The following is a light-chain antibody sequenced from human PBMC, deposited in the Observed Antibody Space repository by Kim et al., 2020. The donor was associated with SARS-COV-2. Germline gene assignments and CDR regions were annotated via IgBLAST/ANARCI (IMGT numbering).Light chain of an antibody. Sequence: VALGQTATIPCGGNNIENKNVQWYHQRPGQAPVLVMYRDKKRPSGIPERLSGSNSGNTATLTISRVEAGDEGDYYCQVWDSRTVVFGGGTQLTVL. CDR3: QVWDSRTVV. CDR2: RDK. V-gene: IGLV3-9*01. CDR1: NIENKN. J-gene: IGLJ2*01.